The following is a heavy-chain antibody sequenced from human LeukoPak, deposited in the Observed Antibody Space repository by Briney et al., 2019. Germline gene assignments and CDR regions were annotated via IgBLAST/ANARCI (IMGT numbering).Heavy chain of an antibody. CDR3: ARGRGSGWYVDY. V-gene: IGHV3-11*05. CDR1: GFTFSDYY. CDR2: ISSSSGYT. Sequence: GGSLRLSCAASGFTFSDYYMTWIRQAPGKGLECVSYISSSSGYTNYADSVKGRFTISRDNAKNSLYLQLNSLRAEDTALYYCARGRGSGWYVDYWGQGTLVTVSS. D-gene: IGHD6-19*01. J-gene: IGHJ4*02.